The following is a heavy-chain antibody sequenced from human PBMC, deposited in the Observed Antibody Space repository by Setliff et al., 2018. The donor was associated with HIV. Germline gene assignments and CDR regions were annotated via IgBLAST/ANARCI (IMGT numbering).Heavy chain of an antibody. CDR1: GVSVGSGDYY. V-gene: IGHV4-31*03. Sequence: SETLSLTCSVSGVSVGSGDYYWHWIRQHPEKALEWIGYIFHNGDTYYNPSLKSRISMSVDTSKNQFSLELTSLTAADTAFYYCATRPRIAARPFDYWGQGMLVTVSS. J-gene: IGHJ4*02. D-gene: IGHD6-6*01. CDR2: IFHNGDT. CDR3: ATRPRIAARPFDY.